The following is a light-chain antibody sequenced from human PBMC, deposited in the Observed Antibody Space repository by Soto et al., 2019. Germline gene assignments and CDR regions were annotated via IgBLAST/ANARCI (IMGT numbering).Light chain of an antibody. J-gene: IGKJ4*01. CDR1: QRIGTF. Sequence: DIQMTQSPSSLSASVGDRVTITCRASQRIGTFVNWYQHKPGKAPKLLIYAASSLEIGVPPRFSGSGSGTDFTLTISSLQPDDFASSYWQQSNSAPATFPLAFAGGTKVEIK. V-gene: IGKV1-39*01. CDR2: AAS. CDR3: QQSNSAPATFPLA.